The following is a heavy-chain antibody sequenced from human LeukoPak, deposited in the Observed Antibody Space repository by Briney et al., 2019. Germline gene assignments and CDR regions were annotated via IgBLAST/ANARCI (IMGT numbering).Heavy chain of an antibody. J-gene: IGHJ4*02. D-gene: IGHD1-1*01. CDR1: GGSITNYF. CDR2: IYYSGGT. Sequence: SETLSLTCTVSGGSITNYFWTWIRQPPGKGLEWIGYIYYSGGTDYNPSLTSRVTISVETSKNQFSLKLSSVNAADTDVYYCARALSDRGFNSGVSFLGIFDYWGQGTLATVSS. V-gene: IGHV4-59*01. CDR3: ARALSDRGFNSGVSFLGIFDY.